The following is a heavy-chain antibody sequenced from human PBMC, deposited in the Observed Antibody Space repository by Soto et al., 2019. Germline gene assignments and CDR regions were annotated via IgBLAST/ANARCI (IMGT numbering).Heavy chain of an antibody. CDR3: SRDKYSYGYHGFDY. CDR2: INSDGSST. V-gene: IGHV3-74*01. J-gene: IGHJ4*02. Sequence: EVQLVESGGGLVQPGGSLRLSCAASGFTFSSYWMHWVRQAPGKGLVWVSRINSDGSSTSYADSVKGRFTISRDNAKNTLYLQMNSLRAEDTAVYYCSRDKYSYGYHGFDYWGQGTLVTVSS. CDR1: GFTFSSYW. D-gene: IGHD5-18*01.